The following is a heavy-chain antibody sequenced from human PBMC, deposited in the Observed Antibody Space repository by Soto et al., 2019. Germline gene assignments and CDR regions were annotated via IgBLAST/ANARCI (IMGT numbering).Heavy chain of an antibody. V-gene: IGHV1-46*01. J-gene: IGHJ4*02. CDR2: INPSGGST. Sequence: ASVKVSCKASGYTFTSYYMHWVRQAPGQGLEWMGIINPSGGSTSYAQKFQGRVTVTRDTSTSTVYMELSSLRSEDTAVYYCARALPRSSGYSYGALDYWGQGTLVTVSS. CDR3: ARALPRSSGYSYGALDY. D-gene: IGHD5-18*01. CDR1: GYTFTSYY.